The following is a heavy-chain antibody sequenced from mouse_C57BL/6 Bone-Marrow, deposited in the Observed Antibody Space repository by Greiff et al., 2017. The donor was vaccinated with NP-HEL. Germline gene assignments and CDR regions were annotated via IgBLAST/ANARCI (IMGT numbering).Heavy chain of an antibody. J-gene: IGHJ2*01. D-gene: IGHD3-1*01. CDR2: INPSNGGN. V-gene: IGHV1-53*01. CDR1: GYTFTNYW. Sequence: QVQLQQPGTELVKPGASVKLSCKASGYTFTNYWMYWVKQRPGQGLEWIGNINPSNGGNNYNEKLKNKATLTVDKSSSTAYKERSSLTTADSAVDYYARDSGYAFDDWGQGTTLTVSS. CDR3: ARDSGYAFDD.